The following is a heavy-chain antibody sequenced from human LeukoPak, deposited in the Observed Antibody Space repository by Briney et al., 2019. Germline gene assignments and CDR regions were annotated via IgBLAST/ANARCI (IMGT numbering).Heavy chain of an antibody. J-gene: IGHJ5*02. CDR3: ARDLGIVGATWFDP. V-gene: IGHV1-18*01. CDR2: ISAYNGNT. CDR1: GYTFTSYG. D-gene: IGHD1-26*01. Sequence: SVKVSCKASGYTFTSYGISWVRQAPGQGLEWMGWISAYNGNTNYAQKLQGRVTMTKDTSKSTAYMELRSLRSDDTAVYYCARDLGIVGATWFDPWGQGTLVTVSS.